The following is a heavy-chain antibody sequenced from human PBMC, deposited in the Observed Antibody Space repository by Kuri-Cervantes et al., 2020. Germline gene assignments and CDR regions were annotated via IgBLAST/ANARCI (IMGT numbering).Heavy chain of an antibody. CDR1: GVSITSGGYY. Sequence: LRLSCPVSGVSITSGGYYWSWIRQHPGKGLEWIGYIYYTGSTSYNPSLESRVTISLDTSKNQFSLKLSSVTAADTAVYYCARDRYYYDSSGYYFANYYYYGMDVWGQGTTVTVSS. D-gene: IGHD3-22*01. J-gene: IGHJ6*02. CDR2: IYYTGST. CDR3: ARDRYYYDSSGYYFANYYYYGMDV. V-gene: IGHV4-31*02.